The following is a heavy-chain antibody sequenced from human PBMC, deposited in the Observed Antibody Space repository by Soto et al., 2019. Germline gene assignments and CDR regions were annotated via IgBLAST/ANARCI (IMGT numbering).Heavy chain of an antibody. Sequence: PSETLSLTCVVSGYVITSGYYWGWIRQPPGKGLEWIGTVDHSGSTYCDPSLQGRVTISIDTSKNQFSLKLTSVTAADTALYYCARYFHTYSGPPIWGQGTLVTVSS. V-gene: IGHV4-38-2*01. CDR2: VDHSGST. J-gene: IGHJ4*02. D-gene: IGHD5-12*01. CDR3: ARYFHTYSGPPI. CDR1: GYVITSGYY.